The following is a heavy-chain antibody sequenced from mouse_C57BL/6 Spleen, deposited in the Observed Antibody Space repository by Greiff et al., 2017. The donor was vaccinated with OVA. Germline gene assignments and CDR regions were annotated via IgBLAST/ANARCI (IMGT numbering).Heavy chain of an antibody. CDR2: IDPSDSET. D-gene: IGHD1-1*01. J-gene: IGHJ3*01. CDR3: ARGDYYGSSSFAY. Sequence: QVQLQQPGAELVRPGSSVKLSCKASGYTFTSYWLHWVKQRPIQGLEWIGNIDPSDSETHYNQKFKDKATLTVDKSSSTAYMQLSILTSEDSAVYYCARGDYYGSSSFAYWGQGTLVTVSA. V-gene: IGHV1-52*01. CDR1: GYTFTSYW.